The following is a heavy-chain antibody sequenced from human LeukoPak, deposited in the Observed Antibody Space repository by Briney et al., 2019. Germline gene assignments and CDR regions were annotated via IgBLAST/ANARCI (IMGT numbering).Heavy chain of an antibody. CDR3: AREKATDYGETGYYYYYYGMDV. CDR1: GFTFSSYW. J-gene: IGHJ6*02. D-gene: IGHD4-17*01. Sequence: GGSLRLSCAASGFTFSSYWMSWVRQALGKGLEWVANIKQDGSEKYYVDSVKGRFTISRDNAKNSLYLQMNSLRAEDTAVYYCAREKATDYGETGYYYYYYGMDVWGQGTTVTVSS. V-gene: IGHV3-7*01. CDR2: IKQDGSEK.